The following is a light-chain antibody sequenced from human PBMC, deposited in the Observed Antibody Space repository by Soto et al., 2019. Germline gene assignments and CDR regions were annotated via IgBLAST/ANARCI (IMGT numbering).Light chain of an antibody. CDR2: GAS. CDR1: QSVSIN. J-gene: IGKJ3*01. V-gene: IGKV3D-15*02. Sequence: EVVMTQSPATLSVSPGERVTLSCRASQSVSINLAWYQQKPGQAPRLLIYGASTRATGIPARFSGSGSGTEFTLTISSLQSEDFAVYYCQQYGRSPFTFGPGTKVDIK. CDR3: QQYGRSPFT.